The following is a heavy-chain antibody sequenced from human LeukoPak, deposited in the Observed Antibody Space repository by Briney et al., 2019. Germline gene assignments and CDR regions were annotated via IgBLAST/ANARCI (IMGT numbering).Heavy chain of an antibody. CDR2: ISSSSSYI. V-gene: IGHV3-21*01. CDR1: GFTFSSYS. J-gene: IGHJ4*02. CDR3: ARRPLRGYDFDY. D-gene: IGHD6-13*01. Sequence: PGGSLRLSCAASGFTFSSYSMNWVRQAPGKGLEWVSSISSSSSYIYYADSVKGRFTISRDNAKNSLYLQMNSLRAEDTAVYYCARRPLRGYDFDYWGQGTLVTVSS.